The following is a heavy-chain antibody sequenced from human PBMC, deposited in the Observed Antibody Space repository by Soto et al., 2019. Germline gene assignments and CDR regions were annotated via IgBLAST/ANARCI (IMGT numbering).Heavy chain of an antibody. Sequence: EVQVLESGGGSIQPGGSLSLSCTTSKFIFSTYAMTWVRQAPGEGLEWVSSIRGSGDGTSYADSVRGRFTISRGNSKNTLYLRMNSLRVEDTAVYYCTRDPNGDYIGAFDFWGQGMLVTVSS. CDR3: TRDPNGDYIGAFDF. CDR1: KFIFSTYA. V-gene: IGHV3-23*01. CDR2: IRGSGDGT. J-gene: IGHJ3*01. D-gene: IGHD4-17*01.